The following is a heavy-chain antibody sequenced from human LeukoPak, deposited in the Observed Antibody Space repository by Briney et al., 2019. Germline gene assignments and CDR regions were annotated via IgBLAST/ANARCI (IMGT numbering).Heavy chain of an antibody. Sequence: EASVKVSCKASGGTFSSYAISWVRQAPGQGLEWMGRIIPILGIANYAQKFQGRVTITADKSTSTAYMELSSLRSEDTAVYYCARDPSGEWVDYWGQGTLVTVSS. CDR2: IIPILGIA. CDR1: GGTFSSYA. J-gene: IGHJ4*02. CDR3: ARDPSGEWVDY. V-gene: IGHV1-69*04. D-gene: IGHD7-27*01.